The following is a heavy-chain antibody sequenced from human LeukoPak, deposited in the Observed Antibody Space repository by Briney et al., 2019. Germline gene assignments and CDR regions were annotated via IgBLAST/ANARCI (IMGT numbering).Heavy chain of an antibody. J-gene: IGHJ5*02. CDR3: AREGYCGGDCP. D-gene: IGHD2-21*02. CDR2: IIPILGIA. Sequence: ASVKVSCKASGGTFSSYAISWVRQAPGQGLEWMGRIIPILGIANYAQKFQGRVTITAGKSTSTAYMELSSLRSEDTAVYYCAREGYCGGDCPWGQGTLVTVSS. V-gene: IGHV1-69*04. CDR1: GGTFSSYA.